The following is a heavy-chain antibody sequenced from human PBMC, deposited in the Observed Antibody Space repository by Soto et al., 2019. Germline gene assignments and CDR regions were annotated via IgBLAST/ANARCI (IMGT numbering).Heavy chain of an antibody. CDR3: ARQIYDSDKGHNSQYYCDS. Sequence: GESLKISCKGSGYSFAGYWITWVRQKPGKGLEWMGRIDPSDSQTYYSPSLRGHVTISVTKSITTVFLQWSSLRASDTAMYYCARQIYDSDKGHNSQYYCDSWGQGTPVTVSS. CDR1: GYSFAGYW. V-gene: IGHV5-10-1*01. D-gene: IGHD3-22*01. J-gene: IGHJ4*02. CDR2: IDPSDSQT.